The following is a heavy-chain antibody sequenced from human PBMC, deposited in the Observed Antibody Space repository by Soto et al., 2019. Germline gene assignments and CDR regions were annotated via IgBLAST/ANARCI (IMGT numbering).Heavy chain of an antibody. CDR3: AKDWIHPGIAAAGTVDY. Sequence: SETLSLTCTVPGGSISSYYWSWIRQPAGTGLEWIGRIYTSGSTNYNPSLKSRVTMSVDTSKNQFSLKLSSVTAADTAVYYCAKDWIHPGIAAAGTVDYWGQGTLVTVSS. V-gene: IGHV4-4*07. J-gene: IGHJ4*02. CDR1: GGSISSYY. D-gene: IGHD6-13*01. CDR2: IYTSGST.